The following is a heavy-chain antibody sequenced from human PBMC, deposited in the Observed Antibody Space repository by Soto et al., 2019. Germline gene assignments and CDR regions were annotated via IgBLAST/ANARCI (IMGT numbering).Heavy chain of an antibody. CDR1: GFNFGNYG. Sequence: PGGSLRLSCTGSGFNFGNYGVSWFRQAPGKGLEWIGFIRSKAYSRTTEYAASVRGRFTISRDDSERIAYLQMNSLETDDTAVYHCSRKGVGWELHPTYFDFGGPGTLVTAS. V-gene: IGHV3-49*03. D-gene: IGHD1-26*01. J-gene: IGHJ4*02. CDR2: IRSKAYSRTT. CDR3: SRKGVGWELHPTYFDF.